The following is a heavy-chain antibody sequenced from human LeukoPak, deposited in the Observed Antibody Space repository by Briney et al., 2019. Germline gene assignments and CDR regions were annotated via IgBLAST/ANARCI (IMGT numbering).Heavy chain of an antibody. V-gene: IGHV3-74*01. CDR1: GFTCSTYW. CDR2: ISSDATTT. J-gene: IGHJ4*02. CDR3: ACHWSSDY. D-gene: IGHD2-8*02. Sequence: RAGGSLRLSCAGSGFTCSTYWMHWVRQAPGKGLVWVSRISSDATTTDYADSVKGRFTTSRDNAKNTLYLQMNSLRVEDTAVYYCACHWSSDYWGQGTLVTVSS.